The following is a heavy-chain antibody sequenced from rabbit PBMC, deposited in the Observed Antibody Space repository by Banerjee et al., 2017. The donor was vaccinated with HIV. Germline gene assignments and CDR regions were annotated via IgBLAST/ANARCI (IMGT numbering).Heavy chain of an antibody. J-gene: IGHJ4*01. V-gene: IGHV1S45*01. CDR1: GIDFNSYYY. CDR2: IYVGSGGST. CDR3: ARDLAGAIGWNFNL. D-gene: IGHD4-1*01. Sequence: QEQLVESGGGLVKPEGSLTLTCKASGIDFNSYYYMCWVRQAPGKRPEWIACIYVGSGGSTWYASWAKGRFTISKTSSTTVTLQMTSLTAADTATYFCARDLAGAIGWNFNLWGPGTLVTVS.